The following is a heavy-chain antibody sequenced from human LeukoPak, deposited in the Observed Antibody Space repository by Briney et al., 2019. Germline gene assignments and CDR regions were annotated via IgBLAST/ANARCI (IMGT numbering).Heavy chain of an antibody. Sequence: SETLSLTCTVSGGSISSRSDYWGWIRQTPGKGLEWIGNLDSSGSTYYNPSLKSRVTISVGTSKNQFSLNLRSVTAADTAIYFCSRSHDYGGLYFYYYMDVWGKGTMVTVSS. V-gene: IGHV4-39*01. J-gene: IGHJ6*03. CDR3: SRSHDYGGLYFYYYMDV. CDR1: GGSISSRSDY. CDR2: LDSSGST. D-gene: IGHD4-23*01.